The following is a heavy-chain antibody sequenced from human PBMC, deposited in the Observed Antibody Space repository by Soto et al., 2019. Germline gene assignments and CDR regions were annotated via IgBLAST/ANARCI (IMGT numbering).Heavy chain of an antibody. V-gene: IGHV1-69*13. CDR2: IIPIFGTA. J-gene: IGHJ5*02. CDR3: ARDERRWFDP. Sequence: GASVKVSCKASGGTFSSYAISWVRQAPGQGLEWMGGIIPIFGTANYAQKFQGRVTITADESTSTAYMELSSLRSEDTAVYYCARDERRWFDPWGQGTLVTVSS. CDR1: GGTFSSYA.